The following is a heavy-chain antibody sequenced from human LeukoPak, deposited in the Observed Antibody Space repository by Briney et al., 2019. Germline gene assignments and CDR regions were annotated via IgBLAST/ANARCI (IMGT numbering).Heavy chain of an antibody. D-gene: IGHD3-16*01. Sequence: GGSLRLSCAASGFTFSDHYMDWVRQAPGKGLEWVGRTRNKANSYTTEYAASVKGRFTISRDDSKNSLYLQMNSLKTEDTAVYYCATVFYGMDVWGQGTTVTVSS. V-gene: IGHV3-72*01. CDR2: TRNKANSYTT. CDR3: ATVFYGMDV. CDR1: GFTFSDHY. J-gene: IGHJ6*02.